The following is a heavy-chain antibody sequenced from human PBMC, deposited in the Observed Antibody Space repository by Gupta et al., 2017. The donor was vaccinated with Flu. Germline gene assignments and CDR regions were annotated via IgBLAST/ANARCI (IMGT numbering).Heavy chain of an antibody. V-gene: IGHV1-3*01. Sequence: QVQLVQSGAEVKKPGASVKVSCKASGYPFTSYAMHWVRQAPGQRLEWMGWINAGNGNTKYSQKFQGRVTITRDTSASTAYMELSSLRSEDTAVYYCARVGDLPYDILTGYANQPFDYWGQGTLVTVSS. CDR2: INAGNGNT. D-gene: IGHD3-9*01. CDR1: GYPFTSYA. CDR3: ARVGDLPYDILTGYANQPFDY. J-gene: IGHJ4*02.